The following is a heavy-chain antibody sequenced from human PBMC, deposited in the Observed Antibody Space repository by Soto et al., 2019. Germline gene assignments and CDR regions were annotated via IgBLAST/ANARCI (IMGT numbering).Heavy chain of an antibody. Sequence: HVQLVQSGTKVKKPGASERVSCMVSGYPFTTYYIHWVRQAPGQGLEWMGWIDPRSGGTVYEQKFQGRVTMTRDTSISTVYMDLSGLTSDDTALYYCATDDYGIFPYWGQGSLVTVSS. J-gene: IGHJ4*02. D-gene: IGHD3-10*01. CDR3: ATDDYGIFPY. CDR2: IDPRSGGT. CDR1: GYPFTTYY. V-gene: IGHV1-2*02.